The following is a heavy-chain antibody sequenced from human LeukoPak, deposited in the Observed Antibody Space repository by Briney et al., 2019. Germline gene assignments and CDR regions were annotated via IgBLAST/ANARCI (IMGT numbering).Heavy chain of an antibody. J-gene: IGHJ4*02. D-gene: IGHD3-10*01. CDR2: INPNSGGA. CDR1: GYTFTDYY. CDR3: ARATVRGVEIDY. V-gene: IGHV1-2*02. Sequence: VASVKVSCKASGYTFTDYYIHWLRLPPGQGLEWMGWINPNSGGAIYAQNCQGRVTMTRDTSISTAYMELRSDDTAVYYCARATVRGVEIDYWGQGTLVTVSS.